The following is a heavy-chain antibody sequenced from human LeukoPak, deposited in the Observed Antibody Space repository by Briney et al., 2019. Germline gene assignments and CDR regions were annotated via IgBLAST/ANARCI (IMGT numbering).Heavy chain of an antibody. CDR3: ARDSQPVTTILYYYYGMDV. J-gene: IGHJ6*02. CDR2: INAGNGNT. CDR1: GYTFTSYA. D-gene: IGHD4-11*01. V-gene: IGHV1-3*01. Sequence: EASVKVSCKASGYTFTSYAMHWVRQAPGQRLEWMGWINAGNGNTKYSQKFQGRVTITRDTSASTAYMELSSLRSEDTAVYYCARDSQPVTTILYYYYGMDVWGQGTTVTVSS.